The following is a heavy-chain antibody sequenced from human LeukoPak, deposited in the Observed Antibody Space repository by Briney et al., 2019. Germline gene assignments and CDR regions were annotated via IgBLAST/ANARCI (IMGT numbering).Heavy chain of an antibody. D-gene: IGHD5-24*01. CDR3: STDPWHGMDV. Sequence: GRSLRLSCAASGFTFSSYGMHWVRQAPGKGLEWVGRIKTVTDGGTTDYAAPVKGRSIISRDDSKNTLFLQMNSLKTEDTAVYYCSTDPWHGMDVWGQGTTVTVSS. V-gene: IGHV3-15*07. CDR2: IKTVTDGGTT. J-gene: IGHJ6*02. CDR1: GFTFSSYG.